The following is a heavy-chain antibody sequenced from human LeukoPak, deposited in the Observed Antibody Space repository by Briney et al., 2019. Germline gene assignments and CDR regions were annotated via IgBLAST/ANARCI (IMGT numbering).Heavy chain of an antibody. CDR2: IVTDGSTT. J-gene: IGHJ4*02. Sequence: GGSLRLSCAASGFTFSSYWMHWVRQAPGKGLVWVSRIVTDGSTTSHADSVKGRFTISRDNAKNTLYLQMNSLRVEDTAVYYCARGVPNGGSYQTDYWGQGTLVTVSS. D-gene: IGHD1-26*01. CDR3: ARGVPNGGSYQTDY. CDR1: GFTFSSYW. V-gene: IGHV3-74*01.